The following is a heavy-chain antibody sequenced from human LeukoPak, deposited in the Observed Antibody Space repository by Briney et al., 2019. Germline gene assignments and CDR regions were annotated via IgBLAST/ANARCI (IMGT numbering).Heavy chain of an antibody. D-gene: IGHD6-19*01. J-gene: IGHJ4*02. CDR3: AKGSAVAGMYYFDY. V-gene: IGHV3-23*01. Sequence: PGASLRLSCAASGFTFGSFAMSWVRQAPGKGLEWVSSIGGNHGGTYFADSVKGRFTISRDNSKNTLFLQMNSLRAEDTAVYYCAKGSAVAGMYYFDYWGQGTLVTVSS. CDR1: GFTFGSFA. CDR2: IGGNHGGT.